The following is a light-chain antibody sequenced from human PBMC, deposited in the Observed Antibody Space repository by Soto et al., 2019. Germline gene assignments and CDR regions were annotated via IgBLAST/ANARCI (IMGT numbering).Light chain of an antibody. CDR1: QGIGDT. J-gene: IGKJ4*01. CDR2: DTS. Sequence: EIVFTQSPATPSFSPGEGATLSCRASQGIGDTLAWYQHKPGQTPRLLIYDTSTRATGVPTRFSGSRSGAEFTLTINSLQSEDFAVYYCQPYNNWPLTFGGGTKVDIK. V-gene: IGKV3-15*01. CDR3: QPYNNWPLT.